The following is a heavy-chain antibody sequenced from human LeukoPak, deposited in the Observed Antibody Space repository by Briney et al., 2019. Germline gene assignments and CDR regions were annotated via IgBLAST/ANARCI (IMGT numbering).Heavy chain of an antibody. Sequence: ASVKVSCKASGYTFTDYYMHWVRQAPGQGLEWMGWINSNSGGTSYAQKFQGRVTMTRDTSISTAYMELSRLRSDDTAVYYCARIGVILGSALDFDYWGQGTLVTVSS. CDR2: INSNSGGT. CDR3: ARIGVILGSALDFDY. D-gene: IGHD7-27*01. CDR1: GYTFTDYY. J-gene: IGHJ4*02. V-gene: IGHV1-2*02.